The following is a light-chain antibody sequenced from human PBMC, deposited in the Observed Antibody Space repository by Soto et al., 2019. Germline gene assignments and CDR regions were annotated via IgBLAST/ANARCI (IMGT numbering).Light chain of an antibody. Sequence: EVVLTQSPGTLSLSPGERATLSCRASENVSNNYLAWYQQKTGQAPRLLLFGSSDRAAGIPDRISGSGSGTDFTLTISRLEPEDFAEYYCQQYGSSPPYTFGQGTKLEIK. CDR2: GSS. V-gene: IGKV3-20*01. CDR3: QQYGSSPPYT. CDR1: ENVSNNY. J-gene: IGKJ2*01.